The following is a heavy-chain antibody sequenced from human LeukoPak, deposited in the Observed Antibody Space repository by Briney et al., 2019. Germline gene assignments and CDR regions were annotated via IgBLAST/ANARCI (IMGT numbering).Heavy chain of an antibody. CDR2: ISSSSSYI. J-gene: IGHJ3*01. CDR3: ARGWVPSDITMN. CDR1: GFTFSSYS. D-gene: IGHD3-22*01. V-gene: IGHV3-21*01. Sequence: GGSLRLSCAASGFTFSSYSMNWVRQAPGKGLEWVSSISSSSSYIDYADSVKGRFTISRDNAKNSLYLQMNSLRAEDTAVYYCARGWVPSDITMNWGQGTMVTVFS.